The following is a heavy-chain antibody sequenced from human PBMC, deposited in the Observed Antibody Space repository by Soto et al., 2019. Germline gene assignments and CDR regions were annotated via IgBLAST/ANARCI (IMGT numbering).Heavy chain of an antibody. J-gene: IGHJ5*02. Sequence: GASVKVSCKASGYTFTSYDINWVRQATGQGLEWMGWMNPNSGNTGYAQKLQGRVTMTTDTSTSTAYMELRSLRSDDTAVYYCARGPLAAAGTLNWFDPWGQGTLVTVSS. CDR3: ARGPLAAAGTLNWFDP. CDR1: GYTFTSYD. D-gene: IGHD6-13*01. V-gene: IGHV1-8*01. CDR2: MNPNSGNT.